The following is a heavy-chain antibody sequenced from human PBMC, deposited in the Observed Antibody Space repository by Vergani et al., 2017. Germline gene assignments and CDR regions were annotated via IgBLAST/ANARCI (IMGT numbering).Heavy chain of an antibody. V-gene: IGHV4-30-4*01. Sequence: QVQLQESAPGLVKPSQTLSLTCTVSGGSISSGDYYWSWIRQPPGKGLEWIGYIYYSGSTYYNPSLKSRVTISVDTSKNQFSLKLSSVTAADTAVYYCARGGLELRFSRTRNWFDPWGQGTLVTVSS. D-gene: IGHD1-7*01. CDR2: IYYSGST. CDR1: GGSISSGDYY. J-gene: IGHJ5*02. CDR3: ARGGLELRFSRTRNWFDP.